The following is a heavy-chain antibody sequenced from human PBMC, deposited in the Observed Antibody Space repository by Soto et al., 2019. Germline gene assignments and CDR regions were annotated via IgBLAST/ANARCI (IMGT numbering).Heavy chain of an antibody. CDR3: ARGMTTVTTVDY. J-gene: IGHJ4*02. CDR2: IYHSGST. V-gene: IGHV4-30-2*01. Sequence: PSETLSLTCAVSGGSISSGGYSWYWIRQPPGKGLEWIGYIYHSGSTYYNPSLKSRVTISVDRSKNQFSLKLSSVTAADTAVYYCARGMTTVTTVDYWGQGTLVTVSS. D-gene: IGHD4-17*01. CDR1: GGSISSGGYS.